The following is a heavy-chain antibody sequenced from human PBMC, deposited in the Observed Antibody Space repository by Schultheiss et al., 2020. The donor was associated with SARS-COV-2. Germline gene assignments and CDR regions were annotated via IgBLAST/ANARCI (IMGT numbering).Heavy chain of an antibody. D-gene: IGHD6-19*01. V-gene: IGHV1-2*06. CDR1: GYTFTGYY. Sequence: ASVKVSCKASGYTFTGYYMHWVRQAPGQGLEWMGRINPNSGGTNYAQKFQGRVTMTRDTSISTAYMELSRLRSDDTAVYYCARDYSSGWPNFDYWGQGTLVTAPQ. CDR2: INPNSGGT. J-gene: IGHJ4*02. CDR3: ARDYSSGWPNFDY.